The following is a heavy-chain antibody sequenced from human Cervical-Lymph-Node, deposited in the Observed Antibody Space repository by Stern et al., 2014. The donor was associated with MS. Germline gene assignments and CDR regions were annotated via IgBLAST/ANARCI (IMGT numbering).Heavy chain of an antibody. J-gene: IGHJ4*02. V-gene: IGHV3-23*01. CDR3: ARRTEGQYYFDY. Sequence: VQLQQSGGGLVQPRGSLTLSCAASGFTFKNYAMSWVRQPPATGQGWDSGTSASGGTPYHPNSVQNRFTISRDNSKNTVYLQMNSLRAEDTAVYYCARRTEGQYYFDYWAQGTLVTVSS. D-gene: IGHD1-1*01. CDR2: TSASGGTP. CDR1: GFTFKNYA.